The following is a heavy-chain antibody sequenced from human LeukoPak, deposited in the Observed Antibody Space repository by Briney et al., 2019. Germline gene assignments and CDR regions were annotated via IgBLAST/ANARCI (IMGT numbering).Heavy chain of an antibody. D-gene: IGHD1-26*01. J-gene: IGHJ5*02. V-gene: IGHV3-74*01. CDR1: GFTFSSYW. CDR3: AKGVRSGTYYNCFDP. CDR2: IDTDGSSK. Sequence: GGSQRLSCAASGFTFSSYWMYWVRQAPGKGLVWVSRIDTDGSSKSYADSVKGRFTISRDNAKNTLYLQMNSLRAEDTALYYCAKGVRSGTYYNCFDPWGQGTLVTVSS.